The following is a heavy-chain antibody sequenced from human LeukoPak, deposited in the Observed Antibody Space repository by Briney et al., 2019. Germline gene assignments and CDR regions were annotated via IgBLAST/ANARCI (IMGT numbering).Heavy chain of an antibody. Sequence: GGSLRLSCEASGFTLSDYAMHWVRQAPGKGLEWVSIISRDGSDKNYADSVKGRFTISRDNSKNTLYLQISSLRAEDTAVYYCAKGYRIYSYVVSFGHYWGQGTLVTVSS. V-gene: IGHV3-30*18. CDR1: GFTLSDYA. D-gene: IGHD5-18*01. J-gene: IGHJ4*01. CDR2: ISRDGSDK. CDR3: AKGYRIYSYVVSFGHY.